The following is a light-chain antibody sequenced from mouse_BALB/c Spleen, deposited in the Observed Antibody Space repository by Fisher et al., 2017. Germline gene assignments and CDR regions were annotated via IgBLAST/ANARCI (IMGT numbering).Light chain of an antibody. Sequence: IVMTQSTAIMSASPGEKVTMTCSASSSVSYMYWYQQKPRSSPKPWIYLTSNLASGVPARFSGSGSGTSFSFTINSMEAEDVATYYCQQRSSYPYTFGGGTKLEIK. CDR1: SSVSY. CDR2: LTS. J-gene: IGKJ2*01. CDR3: QQRSSYPYT. V-gene: IGKV4-68*01.